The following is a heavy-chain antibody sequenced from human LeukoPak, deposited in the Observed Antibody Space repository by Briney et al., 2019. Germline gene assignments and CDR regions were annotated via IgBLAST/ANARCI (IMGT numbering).Heavy chain of an antibody. CDR1: GYSFTSYY. CDR2: TNPSGGST. D-gene: IGHD5-18*01. V-gene: IGHV1-46*01. J-gene: IGHJ6*02. Sequence: ASVKVSCKASGYSFTSYYIEWARQAPGRGLEWMGITNPSGGSTSYAQKFQGRVTMTRDTSTSTVYMELSSLRSEDTAVDYCARFPNTAMVMGLEYYYYGMDVWGQGTTVTVSS. CDR3: ARFPNTAMVMGLEYYYYGMDV.